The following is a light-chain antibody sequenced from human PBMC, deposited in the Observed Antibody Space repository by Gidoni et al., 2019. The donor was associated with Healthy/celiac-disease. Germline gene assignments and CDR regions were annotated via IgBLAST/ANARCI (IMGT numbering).Light chain of an antibody. V-gene: IGKV3-11*01. J-gene: IGKJ3*01. CDR3: QQRSNWPPLFT. Sequence: EIVLTQSPATLSLSPGERATLSCRASQRVSSYLAWYQQKPGQAPRRLIYDASTRATGIPARFSGSGSVTDFTLTISSLEPEDFAVYYCQQRSNWPPLFTFGPGTKVDIK. CDR2: DAS. CDR1: QRVSSY.